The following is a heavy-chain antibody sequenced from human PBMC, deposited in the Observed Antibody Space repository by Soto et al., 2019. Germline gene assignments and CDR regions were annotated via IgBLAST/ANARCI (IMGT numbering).Heavy chain of an antibody. CDR1: GLTISNAW. V-gene: IGHV3-15*07. Sequence: GGSLRLSCAASGLTISNAWMNWVRQAPGKGLERVGRIKTNTEGDTTDYAAAVKGRFTVSRDDSKNTLYLQMNSLKTEDTAVYYCTTGSVEGVWGQGTTVTVSS. CDR3: TTGSVEGV. CDR2: IKTNTEGDTT. D-gene: IGHD2-15*01. J-gene: IGHJ6*02.